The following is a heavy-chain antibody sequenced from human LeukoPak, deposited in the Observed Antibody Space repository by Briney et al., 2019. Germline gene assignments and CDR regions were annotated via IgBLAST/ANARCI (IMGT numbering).Heavy chain of an antibody. Sequence: SETLSLTCTVSGGSISSYYWSWIRQPPGKGLEWIGYIYYSGSTNYNPSLKSRVTISVDTSKNQFSLKLSSVTAAGTAVYYCARHLRSSGWYRYWGQGTLVTVSS. D-gene: IGHD6-19*01. CDR3: ARHLRSSGWYRY. J-gene: IGHJ4*02. CDR1: GGSISSYY. CDR2: IYYSGST. V-gene: IGHV4-59*08.